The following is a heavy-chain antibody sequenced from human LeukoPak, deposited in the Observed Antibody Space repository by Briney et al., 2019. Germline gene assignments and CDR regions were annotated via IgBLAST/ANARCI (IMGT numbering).Heavy chain of an antibody. CDR2: INPSSGGT. J-gene: IGHJ4*02. Sequence: ASVKVSCKASGYTFTGYYMHWVRQAPGQGLEWMGWINPSSGGTNYAQKSQGWVTMTRDTSISTAYMELSRLRSDDTAVYYCARSVITYYYDSSTTFDYWGQGTLVTVSS. CDR1: GYTFTGYY. D-gene: IGHD3-22*01. V-gene: IGHV1-2*04. CDR3: ARSVITYYYDSSTTFDY.